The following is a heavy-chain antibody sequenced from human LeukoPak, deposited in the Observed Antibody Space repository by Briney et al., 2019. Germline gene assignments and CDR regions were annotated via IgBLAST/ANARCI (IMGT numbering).Heavy chain of an antibody. D-gene: IGHD3-22*01. Sequence: ASVKVSCKASGCTFPRYGISWVRQAPGQGREWMGWISAYNCNTNYAQKLQGRVTLTTDTSTSTAYMKLRSLRPDDTAVYYCARDGDYYDSSCYRVGVQHWGQGTLVTVSS. CDR2: ISAYNCNT. V-gene: IGHV1-18*01. J-gene: IGHJ1*01. CDR1: GCTFPRYG. CDR3: ARDGDYYDSSCYRVGVQH.